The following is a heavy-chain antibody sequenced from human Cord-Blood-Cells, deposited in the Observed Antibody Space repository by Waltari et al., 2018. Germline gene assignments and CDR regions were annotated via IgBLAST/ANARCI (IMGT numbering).Heavy chain of an antibody. J-gene: IGHJ4*02. CDR3: AKDPGGGYSGYGQGGFDY. CDR2: IRYDGSNK. D-gene: IGHD5-12*01. Sequence: QVQLVESGGGVVQPGGSLRLSCAASGFTFSSYGMHWVRQAPGKGLEWVAFIRYDGSNKYYADSGKGRLTISRDNSKNTRYLQMNSLRAEDTAVYYCAKDPGGGYSGYGQGGFDYWGQGTLVTVSS. V-gene: IGHV3-30*02. CDR1: GFTFSSYG.